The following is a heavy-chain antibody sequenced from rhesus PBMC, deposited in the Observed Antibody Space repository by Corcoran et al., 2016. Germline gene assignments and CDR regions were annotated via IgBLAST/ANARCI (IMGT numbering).Heavy chain of an antibody. Sequence: QVQLQESGPGLVKPSETLSLTCAVSGGSISGYYYWSWIRQPPGKGLEWIGYIYGSGGGTNYNPSLKTRVTISIDPSKNQFSLKLSSVTAADTAVYYCARVNSSWYAFDFWGQGLRVTVSS. J-gene: IGHJ3*01. V-gene: IGHV4-106*01. D-gene: IGHD6-13*01. CDR2: IYGSGGGT. CDR3: ARVNSSWYAFDF. CDR1: GGSISGYYY.